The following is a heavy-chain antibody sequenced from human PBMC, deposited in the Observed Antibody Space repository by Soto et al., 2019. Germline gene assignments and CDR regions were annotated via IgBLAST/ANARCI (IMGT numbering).Heavy chain of an antibody. CDR1: GDTFSFYS. D-gene: IGHD3-10*01. CDR3: ATNYGSGYRAFDY. J-gene: IGHJ4*01. Sequence: SVKVSCKASGDTFSFYSINWVRQAPGLGLEWMGRINPILSVSNYAQKFQGRVTITADKSTSTAYMELSGLRSEDTAMYYCATNYGSGYRAFDYWG. CDR2: INPILSVS. V-gene: IGHV1-69*02.